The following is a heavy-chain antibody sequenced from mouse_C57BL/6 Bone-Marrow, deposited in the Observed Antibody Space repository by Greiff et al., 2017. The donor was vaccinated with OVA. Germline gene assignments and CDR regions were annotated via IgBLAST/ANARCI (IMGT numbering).Heavy chain of an antibody. V-gene: IGHV1-42*01. CDR1: GYSFTGYY. CDR2: INPSTGGT. CDR3: ARIDDELAY. J-gene: IGHJ3*01. Sequence: VQLQQSGPELVKPGASVKISCKASGYSFTGYYMNWVKQSPEKSLEWIGEINPSTGGTTYNQKFKAKATLTVDKSSSTAYMQLKSLTSEDSAVYYCARIDDELAYWGQGTLVTVSA.